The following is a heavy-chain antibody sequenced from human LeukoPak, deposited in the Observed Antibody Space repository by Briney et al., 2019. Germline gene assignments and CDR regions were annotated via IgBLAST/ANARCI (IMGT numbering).Heavy chain of an antibody. Sequence: ASETLSLTCAVYGGSFSGYYWSWIRQPPGKGLEWIGEINHSGSTNYNPSLKSRVTISVDTSKNQFSLKPSSVTAADTAVYYCARRAQYIAARPGGRWFDPWGQGTLVTVSS. CDR1: GGSFSGYY. D-gene: IGHD6-6*01. CDR2: INHSGST. J-gene: IGHJ5*02. CDR3: ARRAQYIAARPGGRWFDP. V-gene: IGHV4-34*01.